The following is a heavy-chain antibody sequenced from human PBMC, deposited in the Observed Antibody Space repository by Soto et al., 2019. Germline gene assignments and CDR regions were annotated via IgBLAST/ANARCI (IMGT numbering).Heavy chain of an antibody. CDR2: INPNSGGT. CDR3: AGDNLSALRNRTGFDP. J-gene: IGHJ5*02. D-gene: IGHD1-1*01. Sequence: ASVKVSCKASGYTFTGYYMHWVRQAPGQGLEWMGWINPNSGGTNYAQKFQGRVTMTRDTSISTAYMELSRLRSDDTAVYYCAGDNLSALRNRTGFDPWGQGTLVTVSS. V-gene: IGHV1-2*02. CDR1: GYTFTGYY.